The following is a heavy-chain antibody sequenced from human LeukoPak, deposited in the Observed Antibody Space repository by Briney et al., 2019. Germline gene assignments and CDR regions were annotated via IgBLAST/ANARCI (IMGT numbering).Heavy chain of an antibody. CDR3: ARVVRSSFDY. V-gene: IGHV3-30*03. D-gene: IGHD3-10*01. J-gene: IGHJ4*02. Sequence: GGSLRLSCAASGFTFSSYGMHWVRQAPGKGLEWVAVMSYDGSNKYYADSVKGRFTISRDNAKNTLYLQMNGLRAEDTAVYYCARVVRSSFDYWGQGTLVTVSS. CDR2: MSYDGSNK. CDR1: GFTFSSYG.